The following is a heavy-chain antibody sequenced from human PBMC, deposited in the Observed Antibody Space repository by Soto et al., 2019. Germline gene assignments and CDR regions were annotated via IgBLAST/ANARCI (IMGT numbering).Heavy chain of an antibody. J-gene: IGHJ4*02. CDR2: IWHDGSNE. CDR1: GFPFNNYA. D-gene: IGHD2-21*02. V-gene: IGHV3-33*01. CDR3: ARDDVSMVTTFLDY. Sequence: GGSLRLSCAASGFPFNNYAMHWVRQAPGKGLEWVAVIWHDGSNEHYADSAKGRFRIARDNSNNTLYLQMNSLRGEDTALYYCARDDVSMVTTFLDYWGLGTLVTVSS.